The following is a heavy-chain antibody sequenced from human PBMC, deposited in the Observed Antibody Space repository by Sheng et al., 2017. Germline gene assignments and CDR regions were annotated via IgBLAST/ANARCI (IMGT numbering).Heavy chain of an antibody. CDR1: GFSLSNARMG. J-gene: IGHJ5*02. V-gene: IGHV2-26*01. D-gene: IGHD3-3*01. CDR2: IFSNDEK. Sequence: QVTLKESGPVLVKPTETLTLTCTVSGFSLSNARMGVSWIRQPPGKALEWLAHIFSNDEKSYSTSLKSRLTISKDTSKSQVVLTMTNMDPVDTATYYYARIWDYDPSATPNWFDPWGQGNPGHRLL. CDR3: ARIWDYDPSATPNWFDP.